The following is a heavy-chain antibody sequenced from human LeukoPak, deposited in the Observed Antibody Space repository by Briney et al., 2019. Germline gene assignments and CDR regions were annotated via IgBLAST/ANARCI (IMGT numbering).Heavy chain of an antibody. J-gene: IGHJ4*02. D-gene: IGHD3-22*01. CDR1: GDSINSLDL. CDR3: AGLVGRYSSGLYYYYFDY. CDR2: MYLSGTT. V-gene: IGHV4-4*02. Sequence: SGTPSLTCTVSGDSINSLDLWSWVRQPPGKGLEWIGEMYLSGTTHSNPSVKSRVTISIDKSKNQFFLNLSSVTAADTAVYYCAGLVGRYSSGLYYYYFDYWGQGTLVTVSS.